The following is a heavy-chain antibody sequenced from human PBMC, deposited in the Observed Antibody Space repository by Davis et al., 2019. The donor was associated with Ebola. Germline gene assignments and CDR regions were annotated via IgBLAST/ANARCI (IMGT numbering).Heavy chain of an antibody. J-gene: IGHJ6*02. CDR3: AKDNSAYTTSSRGVDV. CDR1: AFTFDNYA. Sequence: GGSLRLSCAASAFTFDNYAMTWVRQAPGKGLEWVASIGGSGLNVFYTKSVKGRFTISRDNAKNSLYLQMNSLRAEDTALYYCAKDNSAYTTSSRGVDVWGQGTTVTVSS. CDR2: IGGSGLNV. D-gene: IGHD6-13*01. V-gene: IGHV3-23*01.